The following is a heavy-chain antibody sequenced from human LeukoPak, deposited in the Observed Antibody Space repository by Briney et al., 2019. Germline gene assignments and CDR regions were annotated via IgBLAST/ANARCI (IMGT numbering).Heavy chain of an antibody. D-gene: IGHD3-16*02. V-gene: IGHV5-51*01. CDR3: AIPLGELSPPGPDFDY. Sequence: GESLKISCKASGYRFTTDYIGWVRQMPGKGLEWMGIIYPDDSDTRYSPSFQGQVTISADKSISTAYLQWSSLKASDTAMYYCAIPLGELSPPGPDFDYWGQGTLVTVSS. J-gene: IGHJ4*02. CDR1: GYRFTTDY. CDR2: IYPDDSDT.